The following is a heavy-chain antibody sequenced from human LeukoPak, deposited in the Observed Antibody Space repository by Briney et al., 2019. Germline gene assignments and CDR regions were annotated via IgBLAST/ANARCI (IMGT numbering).Heavy chain of an antibody. CDR1: GGSISSSSYY. CDR2: IYYSGST. D-gene: IGHD3-10*01. Sequence: SETLSLTCTVSGGSISSSSYYWGWIRQPPGKGLEWIGSIYYSGSTYYNPSLKSRVTISVDTSKNQFSLKLSSVTAADTAVHYCARHRGDYGSAALDYWGQGTLVTVSP. J-gene: IGHJ4*02. CDR3: ARHRGDYGSAALDY. V-gene: IGHV4-39*01.